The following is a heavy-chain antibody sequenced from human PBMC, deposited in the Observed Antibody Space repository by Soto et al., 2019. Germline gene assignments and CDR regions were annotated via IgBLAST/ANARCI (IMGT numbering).Heavy chain of an antibody. CDR1: GYTFTSYY. Sequence: ASVKVSCKASGYTFTSYYMHWVRQAPGQGLEWMGIINPSGGSTSYAQKFQGRVTMTRDTSTSTVYMELSSLRSEDTAVYYCARDTKHSSGWYPDYYYYYGMDVWGKGTTVTVSS. CDR2: INPSGGST. D-gene: IGHD6-19*01. V-gene: IGHV1-46*01. J-gene: IGHJ6*04. CDR3: ARDTKHSSGWYPDYYYYYGMDV.